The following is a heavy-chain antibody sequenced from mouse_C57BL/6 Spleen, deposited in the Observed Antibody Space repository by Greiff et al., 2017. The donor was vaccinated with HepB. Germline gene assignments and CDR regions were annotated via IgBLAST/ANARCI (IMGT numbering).Heavy chain of an antibody. CDR1: GFTFSDYG. D-gene: IGHD4-1*01. V-gene: IGHV5-17*01. CDR2: ISSGSSTI. J-gene: IGHJ2*01. CDR3: AKHTKLGLDY. Sequence: EVKLVESGGGLVKPGGSLKLSCAASGFTFSDYGMHWVRQAPEKGLEWVAYISSGSSTIYYADTVKGRFTISRDNAKNTLFLQMTSLRSEDTAMYYCAKHTKLGLDYWGQGTTLTVSS.